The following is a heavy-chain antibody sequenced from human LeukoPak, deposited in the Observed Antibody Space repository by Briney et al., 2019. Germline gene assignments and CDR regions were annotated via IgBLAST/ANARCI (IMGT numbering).Heavy chain of an antibody. CDR3: ARGMGYSSGWPDYFDY. CDR2: IWYDGSNK. D-gene: IGHD6-19*01. J-gene: IGHJ4*02. Sequence: PGGSLRLSCAASGFTFSSYGMHWVRQAPGKGLEWVAVIWYDGSNKYYADSVKGRFTISRDNSKNTLYLQMNSLRAEDTAVYYRARGMGYSSGWPDYFDYWGQGTLVTVSS. CDR1: GFTFSSYG. V-gene: IGHV3-33*01.